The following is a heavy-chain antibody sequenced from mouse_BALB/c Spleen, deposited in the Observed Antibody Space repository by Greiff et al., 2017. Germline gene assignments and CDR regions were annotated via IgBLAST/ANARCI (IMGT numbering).Heavy chain of an antibody. CDR2: IRLKSNNYAT. CDR1: GFTFSNYW. D-gene: IGHD1-1*01. V-gene: IGHV6-6*02. J-gene: IGHJ4*01. Sequence: EVQVVESGGGLVQPGGSMKLSCVASGFTFSNYWMNWVRQSPEKGLEWVAEIRLKSNNYATHYAESVKGRFTISRDDSKSSVYLQMNNLRAEDTGIYYCTKTLSYYYGSSYYAMDYWGQGTSVTVSS. CDR3: TKTLSYYYGSSYYAMDY.